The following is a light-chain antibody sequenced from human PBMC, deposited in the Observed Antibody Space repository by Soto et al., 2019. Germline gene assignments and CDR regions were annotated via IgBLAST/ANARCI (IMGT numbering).Light chain of an antibody. V-gene: IGLV2-14*01. CDR2: DVS. J-gene: IGLJ1*01. Sequence: QSVLTQPASVSGSPGQSFTISCTGTSSDVGGYNYVSWYQRHPGKAPKLMIYDVSNRPSGVSNRFSGSKSGNTASLTISGLQAEDEADYYCSSYTSSSTRVFGTGTKVTVL. CDR1: SSDVGGYNY. CDR3: SSYTSSSTRV.